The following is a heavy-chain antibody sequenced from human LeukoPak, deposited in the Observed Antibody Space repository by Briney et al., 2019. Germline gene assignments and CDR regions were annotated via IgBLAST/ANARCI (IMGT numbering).Heavy chain of an antibody. CDR3: ARDGGGDAFDI. D-gene: IGHD2-21*02. Sequence: LTGGSLRLCCAASGLTFSKYSMTWVRQAPGKGLEWVSFIDTSSTTMYYTDSVKGRFTISRDNAKNTLYLQMNSLRAEDTAVYYCARDGGGDAFDIWGQGTMVTVSS. CDR1: GLTFSKYS. CDR2: IDTSSTTM. V-gene: IGHV3-48*04. J-gene: IGHJ3*02.